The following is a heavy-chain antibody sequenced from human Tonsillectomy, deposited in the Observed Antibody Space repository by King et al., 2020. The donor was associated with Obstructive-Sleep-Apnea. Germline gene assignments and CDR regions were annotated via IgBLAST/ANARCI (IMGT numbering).Heavy chain of an antibody. J-gene: IGHJ4*02. CDR2: IYYSGST. Sequence: QLQESGPGLVKPSQTLSLTCTVSGGSISSGDYYWSWIRQPPGKGLEWIGYIYYSGSTYYNPSLKSRVTISVDTSKNQFSLKLSSVTAADTAVYYCARGRRAYYDSSGYYYVLDYWGQGTLVTVSS. D-gene: IGHD3-22*01. V-gene: IGHV4-30-4*01. CDR3: ARGRRAYYDSSGYYYVLDY. CDR1: GGSISSGDYY.